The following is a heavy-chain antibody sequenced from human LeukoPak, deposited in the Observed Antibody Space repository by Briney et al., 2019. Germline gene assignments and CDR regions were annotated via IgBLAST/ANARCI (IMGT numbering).Heavy chain of an antibody. D-gene: IGHD2-2*01. CDR2: IIPIFGTA. V-gene: IGHV1-69*13. Sequence: SVKVSCKASGGTFSSYAISWVRQAPGQGLEWMGGIIPIFGTANYAQKFQGRVTITADESTSTAYMELSSLRSEDTAVYYCARARIDIVVVPAALNFDYWGQGTLVTVSS. CDR1: GGTFSSYA. J-gene: IGHJ4*02. CDR3: ARARIDIVVVPAALNFDY.